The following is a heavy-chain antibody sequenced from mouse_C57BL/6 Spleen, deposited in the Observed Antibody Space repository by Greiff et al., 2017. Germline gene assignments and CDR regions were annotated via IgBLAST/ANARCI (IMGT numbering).Heavy chain of an antibody. CDR2: IHPSDSDT. V-gene: IGHV1-74*01. Sequence: QVQLKQPGAELVKPGASVKVSCKASGYTFTSYWMHWVKQRPGQGLEWIGRIHPSDSDTNYNQKFKGKATLTVDKSSSTAYMQLSSLTSEDSAVYYCAIGDDYDEGSYWGQGTTLTVSS. CDR3: AIGDDYDEGSY. CDR1: GYTFTSYW. D-gene: IGHD2-4*01. J-gene: IGHJ2*01.